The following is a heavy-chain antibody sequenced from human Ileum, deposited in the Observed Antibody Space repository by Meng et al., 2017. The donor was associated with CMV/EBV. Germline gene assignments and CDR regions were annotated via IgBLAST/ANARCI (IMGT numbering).Heavy chain of an antibody. Sequence: GESLKISCAASEFTFNSYGMHWVRQAPGKGLEWVAFIRYDGNYQYYADSVKGRFTISRDNSENTLYLQMNSLRGEDTAVYYCARGPVAIYGVLYYYGMDVWGQGTMVTVSS. D-gene: IGHD3-3*01. CDR2: IRYDGNYQ. CDR3: ARGPVAIYGVLYYYGMDV. CDR1: EFTFNSYG. J-gene: IGHJ6*02. V-gene: IGHV3-30*02.